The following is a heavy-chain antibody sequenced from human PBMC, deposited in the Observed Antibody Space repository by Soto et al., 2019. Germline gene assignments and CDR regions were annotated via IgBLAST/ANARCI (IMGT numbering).Heavy chain of an antibody. D-gene: IGHD6-13*01. V-gene: IGHV3-23*01. CDR1: GFTFSSYA. Sequence: EVQLLESGGGLVQPGGSLRLSCAASGFTFSSYAMSWVRQAPGKGLEWVSAISGSGGSTYYADSVKGRFTISRDNSKNTLYLQMNSLRAEDTAVYYCAKGSGQQLKTRTDYWGQGTLVTVS. CDR3: AKGSGQQLKTRTDY. CDR2: ISGSGGST. J-gene: IGHJ4*02.